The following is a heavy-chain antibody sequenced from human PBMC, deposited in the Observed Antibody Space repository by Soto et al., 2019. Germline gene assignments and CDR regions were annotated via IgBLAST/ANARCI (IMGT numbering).Heavy chain of an antibody. D-gene: IGHD3-22*01. CDR1: GGSISSGGYS. Sequence: SETLSLTCTVSGGSISSGGYSWSWIRQPPGKGLEWIGYIYHSGSTYYNPSLKSRVTISVDRSRNQFSLKLTSVTAADTAVYYCARAAYDSSGYYHIDYWGQGTLGTVSS. CDR3: ARAAYDSSGYYHIDY. J-gene: IGHJ4*02. CDR2: IYHSGST. V-gene: IGHV4-30-2*01.